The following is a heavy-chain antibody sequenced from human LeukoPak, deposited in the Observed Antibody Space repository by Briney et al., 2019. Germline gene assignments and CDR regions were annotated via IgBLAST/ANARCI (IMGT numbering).Heavy chain of an antibody. CDR3: ARGHGGNVDY. Sequence: GGSLRLSCTASGFTFGEYYMTWIRQAPGKGLEWVSYITTSSSYTNYADSVTGRFTISTDDAKNSLYLQMNSLRAEDTAVYYCARGHGGNVDYWGRGTLVTVSS. CDR2: ITTSSSYT. J-gene: IGHJ4*02. CDR1: GFTFGEYY. D-gene: IGHD4-23*01. V-gene: IGHV3-11*05.